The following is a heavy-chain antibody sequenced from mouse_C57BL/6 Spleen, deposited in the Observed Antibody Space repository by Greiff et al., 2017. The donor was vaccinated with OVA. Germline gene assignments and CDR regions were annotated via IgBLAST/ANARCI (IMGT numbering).Heavy chain of an antibody. Sequence: VQLQQPGAELVKPGASVKLSCKASGYTFTSYWMHWVKQRPGQGLEWIGMIHPNSGSTNYNEKFKSKATLTVDKSSSTAYMQLSSLTSEDSAVYYCARPRDYENWFAYWGQGTLVTVSA. CDR2: IHPNSGST. D-gene: IGHD1-1*01. CDR1: GYTFTSYW. CDR3: ARPRDYENWFAY. J-gene: IGHJ3*01. V-gene: IGHV1-64*01.